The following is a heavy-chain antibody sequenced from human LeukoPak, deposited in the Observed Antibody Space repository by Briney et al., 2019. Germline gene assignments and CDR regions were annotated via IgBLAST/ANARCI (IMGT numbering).Heavy chain of an antibody. CDR2: IKPDGTTK. CDR3: ARSIPYGTTWYGRSDY. CDR1: GFPFSSYS. D-gene: IGHD6-13*01. V-gene: IGHV3-7*03. J-gene: IGHJ4*02. Sequence: AGRSLRLSCAASGFPFSSYSMTWVRQAPGKGLEWVANIKPDGTTKFYVDSVKGRFTISRDNALNSLYLQMNSLRAEDTAIYYCARSIPYGTTWYGRSDYWGQGTLVTVSS.